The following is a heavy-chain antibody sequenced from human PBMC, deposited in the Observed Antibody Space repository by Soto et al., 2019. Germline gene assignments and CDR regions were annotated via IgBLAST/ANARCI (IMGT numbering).Heavy chain of an antibody. CDR2: INHSGST. V-gene: IGHV4-34*01. CDR3: AREGIAVAGTGNWLDP. D-gene: IGHD6-19*01. Sequence: SETLSLTFAVYGGSFSGYYWSWIRQPPGKGLEWIGEINHSGSTNYNPSLKSRVTISVDTSKNQFSLKLSSVTAADTAVYYCAREGIAVAGTGNWLDPWGPGTMVTVYS. CDR1: GGSFSGYY. J-gene: IGHJ5*02.